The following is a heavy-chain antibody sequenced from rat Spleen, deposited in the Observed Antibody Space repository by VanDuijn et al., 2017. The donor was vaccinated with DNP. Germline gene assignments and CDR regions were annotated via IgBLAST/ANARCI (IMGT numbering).Heavy chain of an antibody. V-gene: IGHV5-25*01. J-gene: IGHJ2*01. CDR1: GFNFNDYW. CDR2: ISPGGGNT. CDR3: AREALQCPLDY. Sequence: EVKLVESGGGLVQPGRSLKLSCAASGFNFNDYWMGWVRQAPTKGLEWVASISPGGGNTYYRDSVKGRFTISRDNAKSTLYLKMNSLRSEDTAIYYCAREALQCPLDYWGQGVMVTVSS. D-gene: IGHD3-3*01.